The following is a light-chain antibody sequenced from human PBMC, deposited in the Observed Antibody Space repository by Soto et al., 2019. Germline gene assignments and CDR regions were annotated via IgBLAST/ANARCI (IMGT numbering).Light chain of an antibody. CDR3: QQYNSFWT. CDR2: DTS. CDR1: QNINSW. J-gene: IGKJ1*01. V-gene: IGKV1-5*01. Sequence: DIQMTQSPSTLSASVGDRVTITCRASQNINSWLAWYQQKPGKAPKLLIYDTSYLESGVPSRFSGSGSGTEFTLTISNLQPDDLATYYCQQYNSFWTFGQGTKVEI.